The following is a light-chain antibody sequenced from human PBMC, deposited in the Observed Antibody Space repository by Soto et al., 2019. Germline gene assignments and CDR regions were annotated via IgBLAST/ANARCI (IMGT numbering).Light chain of an antibody. CDR3: QTWGTGIV. V-gene: IGLV4-69*01. CDR1: SGHSSYI. Sequence: QPVLTQSPSASASLGASVKLTCTLSSGHSSYIIAWHQQQPEKGPRYLMKVNSDGSHIKGDGIPDRFSGSSSGAERFLTISSLQSEDEADYYCQTWGTGIVFGGGTKLTVL. CDR2: VNSDGSH. J-gene: IGLJ2*01.